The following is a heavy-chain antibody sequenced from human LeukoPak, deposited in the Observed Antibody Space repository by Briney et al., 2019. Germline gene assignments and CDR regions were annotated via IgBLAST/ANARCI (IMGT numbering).Heavy chain of an antibody. CDR1: GFTFTIYS. J-gene: IGHJ4*02. Sequence: GGSLRLSCAASGFTFTIYSMNWVRQAPGKGLEWVSYISSTTGSIYYADSVKGRFTISRDNAKNSLYLQMNSLRAEDTAVYYCARDRTYYHDSSSSMDYWGQGTLVTVSS. V-gene: IGHV3-48*04. CDR3: ARDRTYYHDSSSSMDY. CDR2: ISSTTGSI. D-gene: IGHD3-22*01.